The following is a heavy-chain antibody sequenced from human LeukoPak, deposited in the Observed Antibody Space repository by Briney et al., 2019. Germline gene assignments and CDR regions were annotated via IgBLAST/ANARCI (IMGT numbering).Heavy chain of an antibody. CDR2: IYPGDSDT. CDR3: ARHFHLVAGSSDNYFYYMDV. J-gene: IGHJ6*03. V-gene: IGHV5-51*01. CDR1: GYSFTSYW. D-gene: IGHD6-19*01. Sequence: GGSLRLSCKGSGYSFTSYWIGWVRQMPGKGLEWMGIIYPGDSDTRYSPSFQGQVTFSADKSISTAYLQWSSLKASDTAIYYCARHFHLVAGSSDNYFYYMDVWGKGTTVTVSS.